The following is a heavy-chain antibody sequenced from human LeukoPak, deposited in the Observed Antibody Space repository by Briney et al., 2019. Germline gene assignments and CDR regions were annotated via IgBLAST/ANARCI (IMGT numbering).Heavy chain of an antibody. CDR2: ISGSGGST. Sequence: GGSLRPSCAASGFTFSSYAMSWVRQAPGKGLEWVSAISGSGGSTYYADSVKGRFTISRDNSKNTLYLQMNSLRAEDTAVYYCAKGIVVVITTGYFDYWGQGTLVTVSS. CDR3: AKGIVVVITTGYFDY. V-gene: IGHV3-23*01. CDR1: GFTFSSYA. J-gene: IGHJ4*02. D-gene: IGHD3-22*01.